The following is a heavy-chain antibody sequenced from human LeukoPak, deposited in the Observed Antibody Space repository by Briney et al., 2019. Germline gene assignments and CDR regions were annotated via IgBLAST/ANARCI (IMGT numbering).Heavy chain of an antibody. J-gene: IGHJ6*03. Sequence: PSETLSLTCTLSGGSISSSYWRWIRQPAGKGLEWIGRIYTSGSTNYNPSLKSRVTMSVDTSKNQFSLKLSSVTAADTAVYYCARGYSLVYYCMDVWGKGTTVTASS. D-gene: IGHD5-18*01. V-gene: IGHV4-4*07. CDR3: ARGYSLVYYCMDV. CDR1: GGSISSSY. CDR2: IYTSGST.